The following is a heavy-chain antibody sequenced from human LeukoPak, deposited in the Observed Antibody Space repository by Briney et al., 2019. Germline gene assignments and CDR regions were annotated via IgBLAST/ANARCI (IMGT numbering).Heavy chain of an antibody. CDR1: GFTFSNAW. V-gene: IGHV3-15*01. D-gene: IGHD3-10*01. Sequence: GGSLRLSCAASGFTFSNAWMSWVRQAPGKGLEWVGRIKSKTDGGTTDYAAPVKGRFTISRDDSKNTLYLQMNSLKTEDTAVYYCTPGSMVRGVTHWGQGTLVTVSS. CDR3: TPGSMVRGVTH. J-gene: IGHJ4*02. CDR2: IKSKTDGGTT.